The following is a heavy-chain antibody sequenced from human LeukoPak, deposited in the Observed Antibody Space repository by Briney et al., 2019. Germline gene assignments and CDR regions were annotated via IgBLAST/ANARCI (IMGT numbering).Heavy chain of an antibody. D-gene: IGHD1-26*01. J-gene: IGHJ3*02. V-gene: IGHV3-21*01. Sequence: GGSLRLSCGASGFTFSSYSMNWVRRAPGKGLEWVSSISSSSSYIYYVDSVKGRFTISRDDAKNSLYLQLNSLRAEDTAVYYCARAIVGATIDAFDIWGQGTMVTVSS. CDR2: ISSSSSYI. CDR1: GFTFSSYS. CDR3: ARAIVGATIDAFDI.